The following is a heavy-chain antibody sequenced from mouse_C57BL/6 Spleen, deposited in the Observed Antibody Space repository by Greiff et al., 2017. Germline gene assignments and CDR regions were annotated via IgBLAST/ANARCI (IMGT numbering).Heavy chain of an antibody. Sequence: EVQVVESGGDLVKPGGSLKLSCAASGFTFSSYGMSWVRQTPDKRLEWVATISSGGSYTYYPDSVKGRFTISRDNAKNTLYLQMSSLKSEDTAMYYCARHDYYGSRDYWGQGTTLTVSS. V-gene: IGHV5-6*01. CDR3: ARHDYYGSRDY. J-gene: IGHJ2*01. CDR2: ISSGGSYT. CDR1: GFTFSSYG. D-gene: IGHD1-1*01.